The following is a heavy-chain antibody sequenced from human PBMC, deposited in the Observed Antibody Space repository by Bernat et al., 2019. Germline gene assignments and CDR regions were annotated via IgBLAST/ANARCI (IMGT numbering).Heavy chain of an antibody. CDR1: GFSLSTSGVG. CDR3: AHNVATVTYWGFDV. V-gene: IGHV2-5*02. J-gene: IGHJ2*01. CDR2: IYWDDDK. Sequence: QITLKESGPTLVKPTQTLTLTCTFSGFSLSTSGVGVGWIRQPPGKALEWLALIYWDDDKRYSPSLKSRLTITKDTSKNQVVLTMTNMDPVDTATYCCAHNVATVTYWGFDVWGRGTLVTFSS. D-gene: IGHD4-17*01.